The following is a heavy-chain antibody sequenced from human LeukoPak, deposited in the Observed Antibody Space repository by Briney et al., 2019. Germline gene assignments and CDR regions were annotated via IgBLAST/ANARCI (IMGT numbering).Heavy chain of an antibody. D-gene: IGHD6-19*01. J-gene: IGHJ4*02. CDR2: INHSGST. V-gene: IGHV4-34*01. Sequence: PSETLSPTCAVYGGSFSGNYWSWIRQPPGKGLEWIGEINHSGSTNYNPSLKSRVTISVDTSKNQFSLKLSSVTAADTAVYYCARRNVAVAHNEFDYWGQGTLVTVSS. CDR3: ARRNVAVAHNEFDY. CDR1: GGSFSGNY.